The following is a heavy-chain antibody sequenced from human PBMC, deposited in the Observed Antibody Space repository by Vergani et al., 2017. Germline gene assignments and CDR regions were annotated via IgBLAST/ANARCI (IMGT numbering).Heavy chain of an antibody. Sequence: QVQLVQSGAEVKKPGSSVKVSCKASGGTFSSYAISWVRQAPGQGLEWMGGIIPIFGTANYAQKFQGSVTITADESTSTAYMELSSLRSEDRAVYYCARGDYYGSGSYSYYYYCYRDVWGKGP. CDR3: ARGDYYGSGSYSYYYYCYRDV. J-gene: IGHJ6*03. V-gene: IGHV1-69*01. CDR1: GGTFSSYA. CDR2: IIPIFGTA. D-gene: IGHD3-10*01.